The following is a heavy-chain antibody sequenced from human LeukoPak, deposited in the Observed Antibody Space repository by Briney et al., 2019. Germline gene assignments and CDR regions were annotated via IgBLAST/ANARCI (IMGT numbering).Heavy chain of an antibody. D-gene: IGHD3-16*01. J-gene: IGHJ6*02. V-gene: IGHV3-11*01. CDR3: ARDYTSYGMDV. Sequence: GGSLRLSCAASGFTFSDYYMSWIRQAPGKGLEWVPYISSSGSSIYYADSVKGRFTISRDNAKNSLYLQTNSLRAEDTAVYYCARDYTSYGMDVWGQGTTVTVSS. CDR1: GFTFSDYY. CDR2: ISSSGSSI.